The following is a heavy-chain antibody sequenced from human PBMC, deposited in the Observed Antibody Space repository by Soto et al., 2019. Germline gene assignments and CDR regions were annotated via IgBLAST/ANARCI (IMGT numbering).Heavy chain of an antibody. V-gene: IGHV3-7*05. CDR3: TSYSSPSRISDSFDM. D-gene: IGHD6-6*01. Sequence: GGSLRLSCAASGFTFSSYWMSWVRQAPVKGLEWVANIKQDGGEEYYEDSVKGRFTISRDNTKNSLYLQMNSLRAEDTAVYYCTSYSSPSRISDSFDMWGQGTMVTVSS. CDR2: IKQDGGEE. CDR1: GFTFSSYW. J-gene: IGHJ3*02.